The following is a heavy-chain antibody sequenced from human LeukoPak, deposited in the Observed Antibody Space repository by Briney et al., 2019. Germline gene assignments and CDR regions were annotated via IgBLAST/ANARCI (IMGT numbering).Heavy chain of an antibody. CDR1: GFTSTNYG. D-gene: IGHD6-19*01. V-gene: IGHV3-49*04. J-gene: IGHJ4*02. Sequence: PGGSLRLSCIGSGFTSTNYGMSWVRRAPGKGLEWVGCIRSKASGATIQYAASVKGRFSIARDDSKNIAYLQMNSLKTEDTAVYYCTRDAYSTGWNSDYWGQGTLVTFSS. CDR3: TRDAYSTGWNSDY. CDR2: IRSKASGATI.